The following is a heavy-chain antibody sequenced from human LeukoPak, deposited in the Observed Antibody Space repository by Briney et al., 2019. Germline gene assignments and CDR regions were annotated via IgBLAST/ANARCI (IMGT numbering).Heavy chain of an antibody. CDR2: ISAYNGNT. CDR1: GYTTTSYG. Sequence: ASVKVSCKASGYTTTSYGISLVRQAPGQGLEWMGRISAYNGNTNYAQKLQGRVTMTTDTSTSTAYMELRSLRSDDTAVYYCARDAWIQLWYYYYGMDVWGQGTTVTVSS. D-gene: IGHD5-18*01. V-gene: IGHV1-18*01. J-gene: IGHJ6*02. CDR3: ARDAWIQLWYYYYGMDV.